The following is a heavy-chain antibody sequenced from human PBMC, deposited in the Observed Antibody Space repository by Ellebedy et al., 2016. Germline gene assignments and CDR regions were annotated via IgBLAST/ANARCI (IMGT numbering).Heavy chain of an antibody. D-gene: IGHD4-11*01. Sequence: SGPTLVKPTQTLTLTCTFSGFSLSTSAVVVGWVRQPLGKALEWVAFIYGNDDKRYSPSLKSRVTITKDTSKNQVVLTMTNMDPVDTATYYCVHRTTITSVDYWGQGSLVTVS. J-gene: IGHJ4*02. CDR1: GFSLSTSAVV. CDR3: VHRTTITSVDY. V-gene: IGHV2-5*01. CDR2: IYGNDDK.